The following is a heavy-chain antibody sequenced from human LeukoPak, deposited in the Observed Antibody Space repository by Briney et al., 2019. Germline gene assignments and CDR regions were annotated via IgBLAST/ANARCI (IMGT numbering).Heavy chain of an antibody. D-gene: IGHD6-13*01. J-gene: IGHJ6*03. CDR3: ARDGGYSSSWYDYYYYMDV. CDR2: INPSGGSK. Sequence: ASVKVSCKASGYTFTSYYMHWVRQAPGQGLEWMGIINPSGGSKSYAQKLKGRVTMTRDNSTSTVYMELSSLRSEDTAVYYCARDGGYSSSWYDYYYYMDVWGKGTTVTVSS. CDR1: GYTFTSYY. V-gene: IGHV1-46*04.